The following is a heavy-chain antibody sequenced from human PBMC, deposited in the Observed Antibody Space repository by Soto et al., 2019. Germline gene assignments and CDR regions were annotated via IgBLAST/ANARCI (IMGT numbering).Heavy chain of an antibody. CDR2: VTFDGSNK. Sequence: QVQLVASGGGVVQPGRSLRLSCAASGFTFSTSALHWVRQAPGKGLEWVATVTFDGSNKYHADSVEGRFTISRDDSKNTLYLQLNSLRAEDTAVYYCGRITLKSSVDTFDFWGQGTMVTVSS. CDR3: GRITLKSSVDTFDF. D-gene: IGHD3-22*01. J-gene: IGHJ3*01. CDR1: GFTFSTSA. V-gene: IGHV3-30-3*01.